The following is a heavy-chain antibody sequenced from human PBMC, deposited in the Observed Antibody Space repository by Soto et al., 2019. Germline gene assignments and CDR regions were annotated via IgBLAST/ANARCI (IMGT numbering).Heavy chain of an antibody. V-gene: IGHV1-18*01. CDR1: GYTFTSYG. CDR3: ARDGPMDRAFAI. CDR2: ISAYNGNT. J-gene: IGHJ3*02. Sequence: GPVKVSCEASGYTFTSYGISWVRQAPGQGLEWMGWISAYNGNTNYAQKLQGRVTMTTDTSTSTAYMELRSLRSDDTAVYYCARDGPMDRAFAIWGQGTMVTVSS. D-gene: IGHD3-10*01.